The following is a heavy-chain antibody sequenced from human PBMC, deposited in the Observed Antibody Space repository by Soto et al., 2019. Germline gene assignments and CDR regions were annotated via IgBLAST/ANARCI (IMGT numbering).Heavy chain of an antibody. Sequence: GGSLRLSCAASGFTFSSYWMSWVRQAPGKGLEWVANIRQDGGDKYFLESVKGRFTISRDNAKNSLYLQMNSLRVEDTAIYYCVRGDFYRYDGHGYLGRHWGQGSLVTGSS. CDR3: VRGDFYRYDGHGYLGRH. CDR2: IRQDGGDK. CDR1: GFTFSSYW. D-gene: IGHD3-22*01. V-gene: IGHV3-7*04. J-gene: IGHJ4*02.